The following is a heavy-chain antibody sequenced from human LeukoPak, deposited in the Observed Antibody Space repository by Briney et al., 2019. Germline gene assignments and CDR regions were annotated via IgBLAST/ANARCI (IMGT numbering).Heavy chain of an antibody. CDR2: IIWDGGIT. D-gene: IGHD3-10*01. Sequence: PGGSLRLSCAASGFTFDDFAMHWVRQRPGKGLEWVSLIIWDGGITYYADSVKGRFTISRDNSKSSLYLQMNGLRPEDTAFYYCAKDKGSGSFAISFFDSWGQGALVTVSS. V-gene: IGHV3-43D*03. J-gene: IGHJ4*02. CDR3: AKDKGSGSFAISFFDS. CDR1: GFTFDDFA.